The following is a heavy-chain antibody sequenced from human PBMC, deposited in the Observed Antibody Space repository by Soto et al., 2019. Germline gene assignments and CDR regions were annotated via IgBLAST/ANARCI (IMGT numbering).Heavy chain of an antibody. Sequence: QVQLVQSGAEVKKPGASVKVSCKASGYTFTGYYMHWVRQAPGQGLEWMGWINPNSGGTNYAQKFQGWVTMTRDTSISPDCMELSTLRSDDTAVYYCARNPPYCSSAGCYVEKVVDYGMDVWGQGTTVTVSS. CDR2: INPNSGGT. CDR3: ARNPPYCSSAGCYVEKVVDYGMDV. V-gene: IGHV1-2*04. CDR1: GYTFTGYY. J-gene: IGHJ6*02. D-gene: IGHD2-2*01.